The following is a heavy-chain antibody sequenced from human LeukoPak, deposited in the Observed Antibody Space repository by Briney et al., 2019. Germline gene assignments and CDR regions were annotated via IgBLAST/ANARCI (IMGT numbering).Heavy chain of an antibody. CDR1: GFIFSNYG. J-gene: IGHJ4*02. Sequence: TGRSLRLSCAASGFIFSNYGMHWVRQAPGKRLEWVAVIWNDGSETFQADSVKGRFRIARDNSKNTLYLQMNSLRAEDTAVYFCARDMGRAWYGPPDYWGQGTLVTVSS. CDR2: IWNDGSET. CDR3: ARDMGRAWYGPPDY. D-gene: IGHD6-13*01. V-gene: IGHV3-33*01.